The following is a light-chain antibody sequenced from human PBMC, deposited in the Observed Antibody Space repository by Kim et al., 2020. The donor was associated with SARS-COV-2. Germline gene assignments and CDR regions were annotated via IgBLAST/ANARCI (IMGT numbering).Light chain of an antibody. CDR1: SSDVGGYNY. V-gene: IGLV2-11*03. CDR2: GVT. Sequence: GPSVTISCTGTSSDVGGYNYVSWYQQHPGKAPKLMTYGVTERPSGVPDRFSGSKSGNTASLTISGLQAEDEADYYCCSYAGSSSLVFGGGTKVTVL. J-gene: IGLJ3*02. CDR3: CSYAGSSSLV.